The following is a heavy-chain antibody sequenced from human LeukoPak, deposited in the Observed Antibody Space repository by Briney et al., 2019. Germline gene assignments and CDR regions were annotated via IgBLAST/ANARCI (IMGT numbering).Heavy chain of an antibody. CDR1: GFIFKKYW. J-gene: IGHJ4*02. D-gene: IGHD5-24*01. Sequence: GGSLRLSCAASGFIFKKYWMNWVRQVPGKGLKCLANIKEDGSETYYADSVKGRFTISRDNPKNLLFLQINSLRVEDTAVYYCARETPRRGETRDGYRWGQGTVVTVSS. CDR2: IKEDGSET. CDR3: ARETPRRGETRDGYR. V-gene: IGHV3-7*01.